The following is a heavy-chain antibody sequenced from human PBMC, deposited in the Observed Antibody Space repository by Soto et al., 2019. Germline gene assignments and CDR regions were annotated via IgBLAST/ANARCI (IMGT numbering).Heavy chain of an antibody. CDR3: TRDEANYYDSSGYYYSPSSIFDY. CDR2: IRSKAYGGTT. Sequence: PGGSLRLSCTASGFTFGDYAMSWVRQAPGKGLEWVGFIRSKAYGGTTEYAASVKGRFTISRDDSKSIAYLQMNSLKAEDTAVYYCTRDEANYYDSSGYYYSPSSIFDYWGQGTLVTVSS. V-gene: IGHV3-49*04. CDR1: GFTFGDYA. J-gene: IGHJ4*02. D-gene: IGHD3-22*01.